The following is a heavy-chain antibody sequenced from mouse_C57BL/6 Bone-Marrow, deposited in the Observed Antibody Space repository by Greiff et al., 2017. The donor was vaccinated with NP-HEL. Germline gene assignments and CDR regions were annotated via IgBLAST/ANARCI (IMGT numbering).Heavy chain of an antibody. CDR2: INPYNGGT. J-gene: IGHJ4*01. Sequence: EVQLQQSGPVLVKPGASVKMSCKASGYTFTDYYMNWVKQSHGKSLEWIGVINPYNGGTSYNQKFKGKATLTVDKSSSTAYIELNSLTSEDSAVYYCARECWDYFYAMDYWGQGTSVTVSS. D-gene: IGHD1-1*01. CDR3: ARECWDYFYAMDY. V-gene: IGHV1-19*01. CDR1: GYTFTDYY.